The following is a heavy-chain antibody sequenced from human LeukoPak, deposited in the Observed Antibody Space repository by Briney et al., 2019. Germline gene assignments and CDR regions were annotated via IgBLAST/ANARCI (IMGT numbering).Heavy chain of an antibody. CDR3: ARGGLQTWYYYMDV. CDR1: GYTFTGYF. Sequence: ASVKVSRKASGYTFTGYFMHWVRQAPGQGLEWMGWINPNSGGTNYAQKFQDRVTMTGDTSISTAYMELSRLRSDDTAVYYCARGGLQTWYYYMDVWGKGTTVTVSS. CDR2: INPNSGGT. J-gene: IGHJ6*03. V-gene: IGHV1-2*02.